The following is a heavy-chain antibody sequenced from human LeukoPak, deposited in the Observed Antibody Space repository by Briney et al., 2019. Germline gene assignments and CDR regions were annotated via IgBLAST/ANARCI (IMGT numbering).Heavy chain of an antibody. CDR1: GFTFSSYS. D-gene: IGHD1-26*01. Sequence: GGSLRLSCAASGFTFSSYSMNWVRQAPGKGLEWVSYISSSSSTIYYADSVKGRFTISRDNAKNSLYLQMNSLRAEDTAVYFCARSTSSGSYGYYVYPMKVWGQGTTVTVSS. CDR3: ARSTSSGSYGYYVYPMKV. J-gene: IGHJ6*02. V-gene: IGHV3-48*04. CDR2: ISSSSSTI.